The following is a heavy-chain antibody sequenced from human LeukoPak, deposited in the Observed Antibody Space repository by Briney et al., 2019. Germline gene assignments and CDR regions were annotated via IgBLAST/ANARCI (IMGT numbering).Heavy chain of an antibody. CDR1: GGTFSSYA. D-gene: IGHD5-18*01. V-gene: IGHV1-69*06. CDR2: IIPIFGTA. J-gene: IGHJ4*02. Sequence: SVKVSCKASGGTFSSYAISWVRQAPGQGLEWMGGIIPIFGTANYAQKFQGRVTITADKSTSTAYMELSSLRSEDTAVYYCASITTGYSYANKWGQGTLVTVSS. CDR3: ASITTGYSYANK.